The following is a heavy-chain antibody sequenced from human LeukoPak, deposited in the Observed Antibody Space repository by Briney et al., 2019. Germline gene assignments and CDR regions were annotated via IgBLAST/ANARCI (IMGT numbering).Heavy chain of an antibody. CDR2: TNHSGST. V-gene: IGHV4-34*01. Sequence: SETLSLTCAVYGGSFSGYYWSWIRQPPGKGLEWIGETNHSGSTNYNPSLKSRVTISVDTSKNQFSLKLTSVTAADTAVSYCARETARNLTIFGVVITSYGMDVWGQGTTVTVSS. CDR3: ARETARNLTIFGVVITSYGMDV. J-gene: IGHJ6*02. D-gene: IGHD3-3*01. CDR1: GGSFSGYY.